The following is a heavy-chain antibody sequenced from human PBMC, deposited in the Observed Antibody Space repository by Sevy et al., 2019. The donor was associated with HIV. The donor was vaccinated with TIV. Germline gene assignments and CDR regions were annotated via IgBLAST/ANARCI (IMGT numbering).Heavy chain of an antibody. Sequence: GGSLRLSCAASRFTFSDYYMSWIRQAPGKGLEWVSYISSGGTTMYYADSLKGRFTISRDNAKNSLYLQMNSLRAEDTAVYYCARVRYNHGSYYFDYWGQGTLVTVSS. D-gene: IGHD1-1*01. CDR1: RFTFSDYY. CDR2: ISSGGTTM. V-gene: IGHV3-11*01. CDR3: ARVRYNHGSYYFDY. J-gene: IGHJ4*02.